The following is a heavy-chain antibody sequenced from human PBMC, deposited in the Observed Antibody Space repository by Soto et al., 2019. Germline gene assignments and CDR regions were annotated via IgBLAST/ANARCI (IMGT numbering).Heavy chain of an antibody. Sequence: GASVKVYCKASGYTFTGYYMHWVRQAPGQGLEWMGWINPNSGGTNYAQKFQGWVTMTRDTSISTAYMELSRLRSDDTAVYYCARPSSEATMPFDAFDIWGQGTMVTVSS. J-gene: IGHJ3*02. V-gene: IGHV1-2*04. CDR3: ARPSSEATMPFDAFDI. CDR1: GYTFTGYY. CDR2: INPNSGGT. D-gene: IGHD5-12*01.